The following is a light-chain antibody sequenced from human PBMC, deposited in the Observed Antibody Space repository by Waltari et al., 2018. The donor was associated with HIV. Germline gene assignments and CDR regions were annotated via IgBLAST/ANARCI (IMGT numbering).Light chain of an antibody. J-gene: IGLJ2*01. Sequence: SYELTQPPSVSVSPGQTARITCSGDALPKQYAHWYQQKPGQAPSLVIYKDSERPSGIPELFSSSSSGTTVTFTISGVHAEYDADYYCQSADSSGTYVVFGGGTKLTVL. CDR3: QSADSSGTYVV. CDR2: KDS. V-gene: IGLV3-25*03. CDR1: ALPKQY.